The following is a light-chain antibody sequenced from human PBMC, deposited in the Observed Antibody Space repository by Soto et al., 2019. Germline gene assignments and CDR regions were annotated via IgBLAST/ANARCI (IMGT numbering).Light chain of an antibody. V-gene: IGKV1-5*03. CDR3: QQYSSYPWT. CDR1: QSISSW. Sequence: DIQMTQSPSTLSASVGDRVTITCRASQSISSWFAWYQQKPGKAPKLLIYKASSLESGVPSRFSGSGSGTEFTLTISSLQPDDFATYYCQQYSSYPWTFGQGTKV. J-gene: IGKJ1*01. CDR2: KAS.